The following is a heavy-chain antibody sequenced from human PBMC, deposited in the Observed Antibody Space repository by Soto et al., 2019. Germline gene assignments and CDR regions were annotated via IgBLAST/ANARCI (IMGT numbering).Heavy chain of an antibody. V-gene: IGHV4-39*01. CDR3: ARGVVKRSRGVIWTKGWFDP. J-gene: IGHJ5*02. D-gene: IGHD3-10*01. CDR2: IYYSGST. Sequence: SETLSLTCTVSGGSISSSSYYWGWIRKPPGKGLEWIGSIYYSGSTYYNPSLKSRVTISVDTSKNQFSLKLSSVTAADTAVYYCARGVVKRSRGVIWTKGWFDPWGQGTLVTISS. CDR1: GGSISSSSYY.